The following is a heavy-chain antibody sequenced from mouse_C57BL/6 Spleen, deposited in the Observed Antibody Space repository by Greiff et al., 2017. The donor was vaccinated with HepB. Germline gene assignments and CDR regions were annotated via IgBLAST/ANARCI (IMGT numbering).Heavy chain of an antibody. D-gene: IGHD2-5*01. Sequence: VQLQQPGAELVRPGSSVKLSCKASGYTFTSYWMHWVKQRPIQGLEWIGNIDPSDSETHYNQKFKDKATLTVDKSSSTAYMQLSSLTSEDSAVYYCARSYYSNGDYWGKGTTLTVSS. CDR2: IDPSDSET. V-gene: IGHV1-52*01. CDR3: ARSYYSNGDY. J-gene: IGHJ2*01. CDR1: GYTFTSYW.